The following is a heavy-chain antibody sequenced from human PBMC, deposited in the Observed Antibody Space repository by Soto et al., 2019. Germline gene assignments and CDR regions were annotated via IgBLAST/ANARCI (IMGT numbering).Heavy chain of an antibody. CDR3: AREDRDRETGLVPAAIDGMDV. V-gene: IGHV1-69*08. J-gene: IGHJ6*02. D-gene: IGHD2-2*01. CDR1: GGTFSRYS. Sequence: QVQLVQSGAEVKKPGSSVTVSCKASGGTFSRYSFTWVRQAPGHGLEWMGRIIPVFGIASYAQKCQGRVTITADKSTSTAYMELSSLRSEDTAVYYCAREDRDRETGLVPAAIDGMDVWGQGTTGTVSS. CDR2: IIPVFGIA.